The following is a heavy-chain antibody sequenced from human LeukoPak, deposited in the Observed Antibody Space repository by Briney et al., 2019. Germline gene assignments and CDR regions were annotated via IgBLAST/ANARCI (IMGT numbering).Heavy chain of an antibody. CDR3: ARGLQLPRFLEWLDA. Sequence: GGSLRLSCAASGFALSSYEMNWVRQAPGKGLEWVSYISNSGTRIYYADSVKGRFTISRDNAKNSLYLQMNSLRAEDTAVYYCARGLQLPRFLEWLDAWGQGTLVTVSS. CDR1: GFALSSYE. V-gene: IGHV3-48*03. J-gene: IGHJ5*02. D-gene: IGHD3-3*01. CDR2: ISNSGTRI.